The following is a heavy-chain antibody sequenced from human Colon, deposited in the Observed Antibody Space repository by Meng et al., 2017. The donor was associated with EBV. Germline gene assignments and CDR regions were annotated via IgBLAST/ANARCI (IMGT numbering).Heavy chain of an antibody. Sequence: QSSGHGSSSTSGTCYPLCVVSGACYIGYYWSCIPQSPGMQLDWIGYIYYTGCTNYSPSLERRATFSVDTSKNQFSLRLTSVTAADTAKYYCAQYIRVAGTYYLDHWGPGILVTVSS. J-gene: IGHJ4*02. D-gene: IGHD2/OR15-2a*01. V-gene: IGHV4-59*03. CDR2: IYYTGCT. CDR3: AQYIRVAGTYYLDH. CDR1: GACYIGYY.